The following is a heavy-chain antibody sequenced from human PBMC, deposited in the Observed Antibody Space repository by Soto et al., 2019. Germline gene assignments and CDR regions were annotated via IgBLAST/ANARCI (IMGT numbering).Heavy chain of an antibody. CDR2: IRSSSTNK. CDR3: ARKGYGDYGGMDV. CDR1: GFTFSSYS. Sequence: PGGSLRLSCAGSGFTFSSYSMNWVRLAPGKGLEWVSYIRSSSTNKYYADSVKGRFTISRDNAKNSLYLQMNSLRAEDTAVYYCARKGYGDYGGMDVWGPGTTVTVSS. D-gene: IGHD4-17*01. J-gene: IGHJ6*02. V-gene: IGHV3-21*01.